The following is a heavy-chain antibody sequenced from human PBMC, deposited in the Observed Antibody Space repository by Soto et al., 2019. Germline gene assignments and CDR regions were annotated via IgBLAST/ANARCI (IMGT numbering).Heavy chain of an antibody. J-gene: IGHJ6*02. Sequence: ASVKVSCKASGYTFTSYDINWVRRATGQGLEWMGWMNPNSGNTGYAQKFQGRVTMTRNTSISTAYMELSSLRSEDTAVYYCARGWGVGGGRVQLWLYYYYYGMDVWGQGTTVTVSS. V-gene: IGHV1-8*01. CDR1: GYTFTSYD. CDR2: MNPNSGNT. D-gene: IGHD5-18*01. CDR3: ARGWGVGGGRVQLWLYYYYYGMDV.